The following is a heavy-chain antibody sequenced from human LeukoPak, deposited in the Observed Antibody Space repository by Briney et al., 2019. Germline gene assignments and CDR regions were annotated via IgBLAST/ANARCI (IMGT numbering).Heavy chain of an antibody. D-gene: IGHD1-26*01. V-gene: IGHV4-39*01. Sequence: SETLSLTCTASGGSISSSSYYWGWIRQPPGKGLEWIGSIYYSGSTYYNPSLKSRVTISVDTSKNQFSLKLSSVTAADTAVYYCARRKRKPKWVPDYWGQGTLVTVSS. CDR3: ARRKRKPKWVPDY. CDR1: GGSISSSSYY. J-gene: IGHJ4*02. CDR2: IYYSGST.